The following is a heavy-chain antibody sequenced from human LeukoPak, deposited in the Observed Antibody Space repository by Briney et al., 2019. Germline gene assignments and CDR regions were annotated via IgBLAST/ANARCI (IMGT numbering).Heavy chain of an antibody. Sequence: GASVKVSCKASGGTFSSYAISWVRQAPGQGLEWMGGIIPIFGTANYAQKFQGRVTITTDESTSTAYMELSSLRSEDTAVYYCARDLVNGITMVRGVIINPNYYYYGMDVWGQGTTVTVSS. CDR3: ARDLVNGITMVRGVIINPNYYYYGMDV. D-gene: IGHD3-10*01. CDR1: GGTFSSYA. J-gene: IGHJ6*02. V-gene: IGHV1-69*05. CDR2: IIPIFGTA.